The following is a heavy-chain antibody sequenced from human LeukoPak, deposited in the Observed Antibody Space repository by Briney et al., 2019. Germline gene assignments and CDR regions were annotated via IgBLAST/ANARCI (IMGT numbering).Heavy chain of an antibody. V-gene: IGHV1-46*01. CDR2: INPSGDST. J-gene: IGHJ4*02. CDR1: GYTLTSYD. CDR3: ASVLYCGADCYSGRYFFDY. Sequence: GASVKVSCKASGYTLTSYDMHWVRQAPGQGLESMGIINPSGDSTSYAPKFQGRVTMTRDTSTRTVYMELSSLKSEDTAVYYCASVLYCGADCYSGRYFFDYWGQGTLVTVSS. D-gene: IGHD2-21*02.